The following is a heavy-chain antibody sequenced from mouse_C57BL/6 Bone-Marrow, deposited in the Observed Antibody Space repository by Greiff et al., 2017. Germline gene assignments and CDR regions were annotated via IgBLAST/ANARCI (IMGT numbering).Heavy chain of an antibody. D-gene: IGHD1-1*01. CDR1: GYTFTSYD. CDR2: IYPRDGST. V-gene: IGHV1-85*01. J-gene: IGHJ1*03. CDR3: ARDYGSSYWYFDV. Sequence: QVQLQQSGPELVKPGASVKLSCKASGYTFTSYDINWVQQRPGQGLEWIGWIYPRDGSTKYNEKFNGKATLTVDTSSSTAYMELHSLTSESSAVYFCARDYGSSYWYFDVWGTGTTVTVAS.